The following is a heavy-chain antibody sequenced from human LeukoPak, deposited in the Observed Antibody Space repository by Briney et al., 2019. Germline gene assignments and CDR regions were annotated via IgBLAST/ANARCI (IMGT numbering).Heavy chain of an antibody. D-gene: IGHD4-11*01. J-gene: IGHJ4*02. CDR2: IKSGGGGI. CDR1: GVSVYNNH. Sequence: GGSLRLSCAAFGVSVYNNHISWVRQAPGKGRERVSVIKSGGGGIYYADSVKGRFTISRDSSKSSVYLQLNSLRAEDTAVYYCARENDYHFDYWGQGTLVTVSS. V-gene: IGHV3-66*01. CDR3: ARENDYHFDY.